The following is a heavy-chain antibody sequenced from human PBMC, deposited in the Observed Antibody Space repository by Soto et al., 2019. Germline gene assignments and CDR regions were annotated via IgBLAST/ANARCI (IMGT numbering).Heavy chain of an antibody. Sequence: SGPTLVNPTQTLTLTCTFSGFSLSTSGVGVGWIRQPPERALEWLALIYWDNKRYSPSLKSRLTITKDTSKSQVVLTMTNMDPVDTGTYYCAYTNYDILTGYYPRIYFHHWGQGTLVTVSS. V-gene: IGHV2-5*01. D-gene: IGHD3-9*01. J-gene: IGHJ1*01. CDR2: IYWDNK. CDR1: GFSLSTSGVG. CDR3: AYTNYDILTGYYPRIYFHH.